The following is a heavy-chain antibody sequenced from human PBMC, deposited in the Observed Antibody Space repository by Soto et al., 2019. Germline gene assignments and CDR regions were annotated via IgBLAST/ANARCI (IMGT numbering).Heavy chain of an antibody. Sequence: ASVKVSCKASGYTFTSYDINWVRQATGQGLEWMGWMNPNSGNTGYAQKFQGRVTMTRNTSISTAYMELSSLRSEDTAVYYCARVDRLGRFLEWLSPAAGYYYMDVWGKGTTVTVSS. CDR3: ARVDRLGRFLEWLSPAAGYYYMDV. D-gene: IGHD3-3*01. CDR1: GYTFTSYD. CDR2: MNPNSGNT. V-gene: IGHV1-8*01. J-gene: IGHJ6*03.